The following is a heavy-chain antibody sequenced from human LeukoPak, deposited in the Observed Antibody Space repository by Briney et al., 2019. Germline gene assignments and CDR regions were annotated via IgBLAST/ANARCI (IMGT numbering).Heavy chain of an antibody. Sequence: ASVRVSCKASGYTFTSYDINWVRQATGQGLEWMGWMNPNSSNTGYAQKFQGRVTMTRNTSISTAYMELSSLRSEDTAVYYCARGRGVRGVVISGYWGQGTLVTVSS. D-gene: IGHD3-10*01. CDR1: GYTFTSYD. CDR3: ARGRGVRGVVISGY. CDR2: MNPNSSNT. V-gene: IGHV1-8*01. J-gene: IGHJ4*02.